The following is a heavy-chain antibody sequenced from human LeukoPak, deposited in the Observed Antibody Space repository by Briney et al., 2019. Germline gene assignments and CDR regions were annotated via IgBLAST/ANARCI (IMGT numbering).Heavy chain of an antibody. Sequence: PGGSLRLSCAASGFTFSDYYMSWIRQAPGKGLEWVSYISSSGSTIYYADSVKGRFTISRDNAKNSLYLQMNSLRAEDTAVYYCARELEGYCSSTSCPSLYYYYYGMDVWGQGTTVTVSS. CDR1: GFTFSDYY. V-gene: IGHV3-11*01. D-gene: IGHD2-2*01. CDR3: ARELEGYCSSTSCPSLYYYYYGMDV. J-gene: IGHJ6*02. CDR2: ISSSGSTI.